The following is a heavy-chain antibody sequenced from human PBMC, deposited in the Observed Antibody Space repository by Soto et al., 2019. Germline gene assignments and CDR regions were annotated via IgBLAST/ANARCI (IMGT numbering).Heavy chain of an antibody. CDR1: GFSFSAHW. CDR2: IKQDGSTK. J-gene: IGHJ6*03. D-gene: IGHD3-3*01. CDR3: ARVGVVIQGTDYYYYMDV. V-gene: IGHV3-7*01. Sequence: GGSLRLSCAASGFSFSAHWMCWVRQAPGKGLEWVANIKQDGSTKYYMDSVKGRFTISRDNAENSLYLHMISLSAEDTDVYYYARVGVVIQGTDYYYYMDVWGKGTTVTVSS.